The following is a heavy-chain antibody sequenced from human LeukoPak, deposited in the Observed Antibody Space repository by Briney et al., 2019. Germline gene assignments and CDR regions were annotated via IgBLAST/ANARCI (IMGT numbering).Heavy chain of an antibody. V-gene: IGHV3-30*02. CDR3: ARDIELTPFHY. J-gene: IGHJ4*02. Sequence: GGSLRVSCVASGFIFSSHGMHWVRQAPGKGLEWVAFIRFDGSDKYYADSVKGQFTISRDNSKNTLYLQMNSLRADDTAVYYCARDIELTPFHYWGQGTLVTVSS. CDR1: GFIFSSHG. CDR2: IRFDGSDK. D-gene: IGHD1-26*01.